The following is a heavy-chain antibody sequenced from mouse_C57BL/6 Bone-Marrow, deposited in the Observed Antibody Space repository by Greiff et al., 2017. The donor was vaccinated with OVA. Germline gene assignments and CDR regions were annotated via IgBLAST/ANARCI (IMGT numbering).Heavy chain of an antibody. CDR2: IYPSDSDT. CDR1: GYTFTSYW. CDR3: APVLRPYWYFDV. J-gene: IGHJ1*03. Sequence: QVQLQQPGAELVKPGASVKVSCKASGYTFTSYWMHWVKQRPGQGLEWIGRIYPSDSDTNYNQKFKGKATLTVDKSSSTAYMQLSRLTSEDSAVYYCAPVLRPYWYFDVWGTGTTVTVSS. V-gene: IGHV1-74*01. D-gene: IGHD1-2*01.